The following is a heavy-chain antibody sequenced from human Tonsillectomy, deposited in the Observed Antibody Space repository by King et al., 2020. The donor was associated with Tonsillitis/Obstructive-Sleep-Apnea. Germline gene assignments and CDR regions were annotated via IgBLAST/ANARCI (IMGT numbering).Heavy chain of an antibody. J-gene: IGHJ4*02. CDR3: AREVESGDYREAFDY. D-gene: IGHD4-11*01. CDR1: GFTFSTST. Sequence: VQLVESGGGLVKPGGCLRLSCATSGFTFSTSTMNWVRQAPGKGLEWVSSMSSSGTYIYYADSVRGRFTISRDNAKNSLYLQLNSLRGEDTAVYYCAREVESGDYREAFDYWGQGTPVTVSS. CDR2: MSSSGTYI. V-gene: IGHV3-21*01.